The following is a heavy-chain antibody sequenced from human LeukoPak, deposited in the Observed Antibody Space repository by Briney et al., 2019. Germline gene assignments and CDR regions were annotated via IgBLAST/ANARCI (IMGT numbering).Heavy chain of an antibody. D-gene: IGHD1-7*01. J-gene: IGHJ6*02. CDR3: ARMAITGTTYTYYGMDV. CDR2: IHPGDSDT. V-gene: IGHV5-51*01. CDR1: GYSFTSYW. Sequence: GESLKISCKGSGYSFTSYWIGWVRQMPGKGLEWMGIIHPGDSDTRYSPSFQGQVTISADKSISTAYLQWSSLKASDTAMYYCARMAITGTTYTYYGMDVWGQGTTVTVSS.